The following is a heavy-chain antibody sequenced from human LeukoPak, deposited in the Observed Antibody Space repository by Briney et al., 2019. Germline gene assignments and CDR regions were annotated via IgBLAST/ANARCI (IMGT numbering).Heavy chain of an antibody. CDR2: IIPIFGTA. D-gene: IGHD1-26*01. CDR3: ARMVGRGYYYYYMDV. V-gene: IGHV1-69*13. CDR1: GGTFSSYA. Sequence: ASVKVSCKASGGTFSSYAISWVRQAPGQGLEWMGGIIPIFGTANYAQKVQGRVTITADESASTAYMELSSLSSEETAVYYCARMVGRGYYYYYMDVWGKGTTVTVSS. J-gene: IGHJ6*03.